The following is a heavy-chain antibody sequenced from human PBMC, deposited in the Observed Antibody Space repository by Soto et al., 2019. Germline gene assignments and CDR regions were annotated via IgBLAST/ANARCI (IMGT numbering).Heavy chain of an antibody. CDR2: VYYSGTT. CDR3: ARGYKGTYYVWWYFDL. V-gene: IGHV4-30-4*01. Sequence: QVQLQESGPGLVKPSQSLSLTCSVSGGSISSGDYYWRWLRQAPGKGLEWIGHVYYSGTTYYNPSLKSRVIISIDTSKDQFSLGLSSVTAADTAVYYCARGYKGTYYVWWYFDLWGRGTLVTVSS. CDR1: GGSISSGDYY. J-gene: IGHJ2*01. D-gene: IGHD1-26*01.